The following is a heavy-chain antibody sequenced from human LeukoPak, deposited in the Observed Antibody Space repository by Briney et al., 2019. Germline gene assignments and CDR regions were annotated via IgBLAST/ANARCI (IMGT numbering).Heavy chain of an antibody. J-gene: IGHJ3*02. CDR2: IFYSGST. CDR1: GGSINNYY. V-gene: IGHV4-59*01. CDR3: ASTDDAFRI. Sequence: SETLFLTCSVSGGSINNYYWSWIRQPPGKGLQWFGHIFYSGSTNYNPSLKSRVTITLDMSKNQISLKLSSVTTADTAMHYCASTDDAFRIWGHGTTVTVSS. D-gene: IGHD2-8*02.